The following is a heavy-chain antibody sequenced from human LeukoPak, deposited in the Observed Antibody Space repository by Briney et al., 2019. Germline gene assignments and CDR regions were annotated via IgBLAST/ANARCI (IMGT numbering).Heavy chain of an antibody. CDR3: ARDPGYSGYDLWDY. V-gene: IGHV4-34*01. Sequence: NPSETLSLTCAVYGGSFSGYYWSWIRQPPGKGLEWIGEINHSGSTNYNPSLKSRVTISVDTSKNQFSLKLSSVTAADTAVYYCARDPGYSGYDLWDYWGQGTLVTVSS. CDR1: GGSFSGYY. CDR2: INHSGST. D-gene: IGHD5-12*01. J-gene: IGHJ4*02.